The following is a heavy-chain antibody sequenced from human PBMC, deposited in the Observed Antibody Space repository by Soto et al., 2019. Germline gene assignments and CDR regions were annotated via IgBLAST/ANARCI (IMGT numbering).Heavy chain of an antibody. J-gene: IGHJ4*02. V-gene: IGHV4-34*01. CDR2: ITHSGSP. D-gene: IGHD2-8*02. CDR1: GGSLSGYY. CDR3: ARDKITGLFDY. Sequence: QVQLQQWGAGLLKPSETLSLTCAVYGGSLSGYYWTWIRQPPGTGLEWIGEITHSGSPNYNPSLKSRVTISVATSKNQFSIKLTSVTAADTAVYYCARDKITGLFDYWGQGTLVTVSS.